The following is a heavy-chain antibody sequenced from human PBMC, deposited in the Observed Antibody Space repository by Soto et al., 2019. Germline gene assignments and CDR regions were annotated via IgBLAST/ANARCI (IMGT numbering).Heavy chain of an antibody. D-gene: IGHD3-10*01. Sequence: SETLSLTCTVSGGSISSYYWSWIRQPPGKGLEWIGYIYYSGSTNYNPSLKSRVTISVDTSKNQFSLKLSSVTAADTAVYYCARAARTYYYGSGSYEVLNYFDYWGQGTLVTVSS. CDR3: ARAARTYYYGSGSYEVLNYFDY. CDR2: IYYSGST. J-gene: IGHJ4*02. CDR1: GGSISSYY. V-gene: IGHV4-59*01.